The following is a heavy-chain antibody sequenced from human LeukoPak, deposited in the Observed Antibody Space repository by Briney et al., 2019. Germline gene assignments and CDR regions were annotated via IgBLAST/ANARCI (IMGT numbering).Heavy chain of an antibody. D-gene: IGHD1-26*01. Sequence: ASVKVSCKASGYTFTRYYMHWVRQAPGQGLEWMGIINPSGGSTSYAQKFQGRVTMTRDMSTSTVYMELSSLRSEDTAVYYCARVRGIVGASRTFDPWGQGTLVTVSS. J-gene: IGHJ5*02. CDR2: INPSGGST. CDR1: GYTFTRYY. V-gene: IGHV1-46*01. CDR3: ARVRGIVGASRTFDP.